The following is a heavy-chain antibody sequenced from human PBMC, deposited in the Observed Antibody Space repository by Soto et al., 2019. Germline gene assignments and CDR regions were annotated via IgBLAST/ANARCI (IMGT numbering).Heavy chain of an antibody. V-gene: IGHV3-23*01. CDR2: ISGSGGST. Sequence: GGSLRLSCPASGFTFSVYAMSWVRHAPGKGLEWVSAISGSGGSTYYADSVKGRFTISRDNSKNTLYLQMNSLRAEDTAVYYCAKDWVVVTADYYYGMDVWGQGTTVTVSS. D-gene: IGHD2-21*02. CDR3: AKDWVVVTADYYYGMDV. CDR1: GFTFSVYA. J-gene: IGHJ6*02.